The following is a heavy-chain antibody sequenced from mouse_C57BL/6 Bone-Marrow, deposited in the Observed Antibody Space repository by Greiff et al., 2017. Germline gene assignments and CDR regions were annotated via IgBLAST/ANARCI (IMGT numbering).Heavy chain of an antibody. CDR1: GYTFTDYN. CDR2: INPNNGGT. V-gene: IGHV1-18*01. J-gene: IGHJ4*01. Sequence: DVKLVESGPELVKPGASVKIPCKASGYTFTDYNMDWVKQSHGKSLEWIGDINPNNGGTIYNQKFKGKATLTVDKSSSTAYMELRSLTSEDTAVYYCARPRNWDYAMDYWGQGTSVTVSS. D-gene: IGHD4-1*01. CDR3: ARPRNWDYAMDY.